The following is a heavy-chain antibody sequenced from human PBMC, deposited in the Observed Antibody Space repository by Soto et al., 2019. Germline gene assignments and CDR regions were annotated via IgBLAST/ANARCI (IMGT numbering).Heavy chain of an antibody. CDR1: GGSISSYY. J-gene: IGHJ6*03. CDR3: ARTVYWNNNRYYYYMDV. CDR2: IYYSGST. Sequence: PSETLSHTCTVSGGSISSYYWSWIRQRPGKGLEWIGYIYYSGSTNYNPSLKSRVTISVDTSKNQFSLKLSSVTAADTAVYYCARTVYWNNNRYYYYMDVRGKGTTVTVS. D-gene: IGHD1-1*01. V-gene: IGHV4-59*01.